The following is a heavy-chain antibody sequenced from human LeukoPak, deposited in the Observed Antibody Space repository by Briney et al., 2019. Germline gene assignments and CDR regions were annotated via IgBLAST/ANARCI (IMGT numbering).Heavy chain of an antibody. J-gene: IGHJ6*02. D-gene: IGHD3-10*01. CDR2: IGTAGDP. CDR1: GFTFSSYD. CDR3: ARGLTGITMVRGAPRYYYGMDV. Sequence: PGRSLRLSCAASGFTFSSYDMHWVRQATGKGLEWVSAIGTAGDPYYPGSVKGRFTISRENAKNSLYLQMNSLRAGDTAVYYCARGLTGITMVRGAPRYYYGMDVWGQGTTVTVSS. V-gene: IGHV3-13*05.